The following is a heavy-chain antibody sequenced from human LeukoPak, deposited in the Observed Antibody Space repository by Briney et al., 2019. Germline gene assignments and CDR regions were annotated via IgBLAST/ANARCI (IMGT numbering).Heavy chain of an antibody. Sequence: GGSLRLSCAASGFSFSRYTMHWVRQAPGKGLEYVSAISSNVGSTYYVKSVKGRFTISRDNSKNMVYLQMNSLRAEDTAVYYCARYSDRGEWYPSYWGQGTLVTVS. CDR1: GFSFSRYT. CDR3: ARYSDRGEWYPSY. J-gene: IGHJ4*02. CDR2: ISSNVGST. V-gene: IGHV3-64*01. D-gene: IGHD3-3*01.